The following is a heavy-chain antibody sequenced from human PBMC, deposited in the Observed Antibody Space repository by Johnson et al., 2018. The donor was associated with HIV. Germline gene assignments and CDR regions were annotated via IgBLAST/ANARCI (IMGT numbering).Heavy chain of an antibody. D-gene: IGHD6-13*01. CDR1: GFTFSSYW. CDR3: ARDEYPLRAAAWKSAFDI. Sequence: VQLVESGGGLVQPGGSLRLSCAASGFTFSSYWMSWVRQAPGKGLEWVANIQQDGSEKYYVDSVKGRFTISRDNAKNSLYLQMNSLRAEDTAVYYCARDEYPLRAAAWKSAFDIWGQGTMVTVSS. CDR2: IQQDGSEK. V-gene: IGHV3-7*01. J-gene: IGHJ3*02.